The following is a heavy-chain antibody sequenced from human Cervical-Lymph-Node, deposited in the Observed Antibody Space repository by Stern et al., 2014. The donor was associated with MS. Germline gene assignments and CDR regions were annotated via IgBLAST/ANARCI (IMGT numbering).Heavy chain of an antibody. CDR1: GFSLRTSGVG. CDR3: GHSDSPDYSNWKR. V-gene: IGHV2-5*01. Sequence: EPGPTLVKPTQTLTLTCTLSGFSLRTSGVGVGWIRQPPGKALEWLAVIFWKDDKAHSPYLTCRLSLPIATYTHQQVPTMTNMDPVDPATYYCGHSDSPDYSNWKRWGQGTLVTVSS. CDR2: IFWKDDK. D-gene: IGHD4-11*01. J-gene: IGHJ4*02.